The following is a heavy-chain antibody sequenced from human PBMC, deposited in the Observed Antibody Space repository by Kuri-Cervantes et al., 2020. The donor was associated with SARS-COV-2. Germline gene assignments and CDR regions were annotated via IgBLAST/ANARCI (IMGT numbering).Heavy chain of an antibody. Sequence: ASVKVSCKASGYTFTDYYIHWVRQAPGQGLEWMGWINPNGGGTNYAQEFQGRVTMTRGTSITTAYMELSRLRFDDTAVYYCARDWAYVDPGYFDYWGQGTLVTVSS. CDR2: INPNGGGT. J-gene: IGHJ4*02. CDR1: GYTFTDYY. V-gene: IGHV1-2*02. D-gene: IGHD3-10*01. CDR3: ARDWAYVDPGYFDY.